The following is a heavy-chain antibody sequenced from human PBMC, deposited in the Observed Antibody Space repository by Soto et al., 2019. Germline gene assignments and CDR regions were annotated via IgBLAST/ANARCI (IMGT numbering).Heavy chain of an antibody. J-gene: IGHJ4*02. V-gene: IGHV3-64*01. CDR2: ISSNGGST. Sequence: RGSLRLSCAASGFTFSSDAMHWVRQAPGKGLEYVSAISSNGGSTYYANSVKGRFTISRDNSKNTLYLQMGSLRAEDMAVYYCARGPGYYFDYWGQGTLVTVSS. CDR1: GFTFSSDA. CDR3: ARGPGYYFDY.